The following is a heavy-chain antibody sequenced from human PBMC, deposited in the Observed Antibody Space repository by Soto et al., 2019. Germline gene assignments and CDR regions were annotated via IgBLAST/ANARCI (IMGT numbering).Heavy chain of an antibody. J-gene: IGHJ3*02. CDR2: IIPIFGTA. V-gene: IGHV1-69*13. CDR3: ASPHYDFWSGYYKGANDDFDI. CDR1: GGTFSSYA. D-gene: IGHD3-3*01. Sequence: SVKVSCKASGGTFSSYAISWVRQAPGQGLEWMGGIIPIFGTANYAQKFQGRVTITADESTSTAYMELSSLRSEDTAVYYCASPHYDFWSGYYKGANDDFDIWGQGTMVTVSS.